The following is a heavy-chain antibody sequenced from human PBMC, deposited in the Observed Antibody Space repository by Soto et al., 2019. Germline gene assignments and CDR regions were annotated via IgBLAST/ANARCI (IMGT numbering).Heavy chain of an antibody. D-gene: IGHD2-21*02. CDR1: GYTFTSYR. V-gene: IGHV1-18*04. CDR3: ARDLREGDPPDHNWFDP. Sequence: ASVKVSCKASGYTFTSYRISWVRQAPVQGLEGMGWISAYNGNTNYAQKLQGRVTMTTDTSTSTAYMELSSLRSDDTAVYYRARDLREGDPPDHNWFDPWGQGTLVTVSS. J-gene: IGHJ5*02. CDR2: ISAYNGNT.